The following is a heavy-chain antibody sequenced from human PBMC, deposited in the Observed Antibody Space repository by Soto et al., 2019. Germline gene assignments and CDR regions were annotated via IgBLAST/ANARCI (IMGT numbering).Heavy chain of an antibody. Sequence: QVQLVQSGAEVKKPGASVKVSCKASGYTFTDYYMHWVRQAPGQRLEWMGWINPNSGTTNYAQKFQGWVTMTRDTSITTVYMAVSRLRSDDTAVYYCARVPRGVYYGMDVWGQGTTVTVSS. D-gene: IGHD3-10*01. CDR2: INPNSGTT. V-gene: IGHV1-2*04. CDR1: GYTFTDYY. CDR3: ARVPRGVYYGMDV. J-gene: IGHJ6*02.